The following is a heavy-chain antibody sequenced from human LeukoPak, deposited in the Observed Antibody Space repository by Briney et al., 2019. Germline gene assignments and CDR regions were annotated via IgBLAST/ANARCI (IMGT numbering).Heavy chain of an antibody. D-gene: IGHD1-26*01. CDR3: AQINIVGAIFDY. Sequence: SETLSLTCTVSGGSISSSSYYWGWIRQPPGKGLEWIGSIYYSGSTYYNPSLKSRVTISVDTSKNQFSLKLGPVTAADTAVYYCAQINIVGAIFDYWGQGTLVTVSS. CDR2: IYYSGST. J-gene: IGHJ4*02. V-gene: IGHV4-39*01. CDR1: GGSISSSSYY.